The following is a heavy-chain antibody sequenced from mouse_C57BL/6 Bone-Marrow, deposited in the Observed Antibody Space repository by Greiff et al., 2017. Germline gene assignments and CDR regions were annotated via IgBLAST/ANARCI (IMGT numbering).Heavy chain of an antibody. Sequence: VKQRPGQGLEWIGRIHPSDSDTNYNQKFKGKATLTVDKSSSTAYMQLSSLTSEDSAVYYCAHYGSSPHWYFDVWGTGTTVTVSS. V-gene: IGHV1-74*01. CDR2: IHPSDSDT. D-gene: IGHD1-1*01. J-gene: IGHJ1*03. CDR3: AHYGSSPHWYFDV.